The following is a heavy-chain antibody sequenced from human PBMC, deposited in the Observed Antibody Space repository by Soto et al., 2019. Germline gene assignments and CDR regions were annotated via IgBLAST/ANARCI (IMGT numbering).Heavy chain of an antibody. CDR3: ARGPPMVFWSGYYMDV. D-gene: IGHD3-3*01. CDR1: GGSISSYY. V-gene: IGHV4-59*01. CDR2: IYYSGST. Sequence: SETLSLTCTVSGGSISSYYWSWIRQPPGKGLEWIGYIYYSGSTNYNPSLKSRVTISVDTSKNQFSLKLSSVTAADTAVYYCARGPPMVFWSGYYMDVWGKGTTVTVSS. J-gene: IGHJ6*03.